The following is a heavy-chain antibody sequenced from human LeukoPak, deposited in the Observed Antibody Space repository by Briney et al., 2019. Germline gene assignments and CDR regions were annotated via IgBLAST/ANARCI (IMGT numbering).Heavy chain of an antibody. CDR2: ISYDGSNK. CDR1: GFTFSSYG. J-gene: IGHJ4*02. V-gene: IGHV3-30*18. Sequence: GGPLRLSCAASGFTFSSYGMHWVRQAPGKGLEWVAVISYDGSNKYYADSVKGRFTISRDNSKNTLYLQMNSLRAEDTAVYYCAKIPKYPSSFDYWGQGTLVTVSS. D-gene: IGHD2-2*02. CDR3: AKIPKYPSSFDY.